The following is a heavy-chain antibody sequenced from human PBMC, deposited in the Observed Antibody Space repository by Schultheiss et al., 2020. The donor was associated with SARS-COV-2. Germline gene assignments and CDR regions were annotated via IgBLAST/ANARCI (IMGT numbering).Heavy chain of an antibody. CDR1: GYSISSGYY. CDR2: IYHSGST. J-gene: IGHJ4*02. CDR3: ARGDYGDLGFDY. Sequence: SETMSLTCAVSGYSISSGYYWGWIRQPPGKGLEWIGSIYHSGSTYYNPSLKSRVTISVDTSKNQFSLKLSSVTAADTAVYYCARGDYGDLGFDYWGQGTLVTVSS. V-gene: IGHV4-38-2*01. D-gene: IGHD4-17*01.